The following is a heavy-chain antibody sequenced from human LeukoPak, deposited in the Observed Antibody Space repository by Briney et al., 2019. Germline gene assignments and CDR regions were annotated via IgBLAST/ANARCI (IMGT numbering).Heavy chain of an antibody. CDR2: IYHSGST. CDR3: ARCRERRARPYYYYGMDV. Sequence: PSETLSLTCTVSGYSISSGYYWGWIRQPPGKGLEWIGSIYHSGSTYYNPSLKSRVTISVDTSKNQFSLKLSSVTAADTAVYYCARCRERRARPYYYYGMDVWGQGTTVTVSS. D-gene: IGHD5-12*01. V-gene: IGHV4-38-2*02. CDR1: GYSISSGYY. J-gene: IGHJ6*02.